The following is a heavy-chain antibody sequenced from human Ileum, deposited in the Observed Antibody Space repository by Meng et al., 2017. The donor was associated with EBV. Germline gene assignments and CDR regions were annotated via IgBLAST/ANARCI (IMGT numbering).Heavy chain of an antibody. V-gene: IGHV1-18*01. CDR1: GYIFNNYG. CDR3: AHQAVAGTRGWFDP. Sequence: QVQLVQSGAEVXXXXXSXKVXXKASGYIFNNYGVSWVRQAPGQGPEWMGWISAYNGNTNYAQNFQGRVTMTRDTSISTAYMELSRLRSDDTAVYYCAHQAVAGTRGWFDPWGQGTLVTVSS. CDR2: ISAYNGNT. J-gene: IGHJ5*02. D-gene: IGHD6-19*01.